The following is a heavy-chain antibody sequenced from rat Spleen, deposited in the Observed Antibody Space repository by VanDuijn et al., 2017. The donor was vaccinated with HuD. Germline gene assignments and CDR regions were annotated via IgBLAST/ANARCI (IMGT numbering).Heavy chain of an antibody. D-gene: IGHD1-9*01. J-gene: IGHJ2*01. CDR1: GFSLTSYN. Sequence: QVQLKESGPGLVQPSQTLSLTCTVAGFSLTSYNVHWVRQPPGKGLEWMGVIWNTGGTRYNSALKSRLSISKDTSKSQVFLKMNSLQTEDTATYYCARERYYGYTPLGFDYWGQGVMVTVSS. CDR2: IWNTGGT. V-gene: IGHV2-41*01. CDR3: ARERYYGYTPLGFDY.